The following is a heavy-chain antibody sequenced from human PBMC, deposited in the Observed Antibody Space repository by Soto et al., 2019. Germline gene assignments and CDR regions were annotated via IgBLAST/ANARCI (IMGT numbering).Heavy chain of an antibody. Sequence: PSETLSLTCTVSGGSISSYYWSWIRQPPGKGLEWIGYIYYSGSTNYNPSLKSRVTISVDTSKNQFSLKLSSVTAADTAVYYCGREMKGRGSSGYLQAGGFDYWGQGTLVTVSS. D-gene: IGHD3-22*01. CDR2: IYYSGST. J-gene: IGHJ4*02. V-gene: IGHV4-59*01. CDR1: GGSISSYY. CDR3: GREMKGRGSSGYLQAGGFDY.